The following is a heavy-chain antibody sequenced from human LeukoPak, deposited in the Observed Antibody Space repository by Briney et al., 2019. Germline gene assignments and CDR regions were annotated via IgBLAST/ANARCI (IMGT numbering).Heavy chain of an antibody. Sequence: GGSLRLSCAASGFTFSSYEMNWVRQAPGKGLEWVSYISLSGSAIYYADSVKGRFTISRDNAKNSLYLQMNSLRAEDTAVYYCARDWSPNWFDPWGQGTLVTVSS. CDR3: ARDWSPNWFDP. J-gene: IGHJ5*02. V-gene: IGHV3-48*03. CDR1: GFTFSSYE. CDR2: ISLSGSAI.